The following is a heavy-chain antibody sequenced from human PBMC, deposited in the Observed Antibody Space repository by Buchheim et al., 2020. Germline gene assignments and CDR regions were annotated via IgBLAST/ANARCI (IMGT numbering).Heavy chain of an antibody. CDR2: IKQDGSEK. CDR3: ARDNYYDSSGLSAFDY. CDR1: GFTFSSYW. J-gene: IGHJ4*02. Sequence: EVQLVESGGGLVQPGGSLRLSCAASGFTFSSYWMSWVRQAPGKGLEWVANIKQDGSEKYYVDSVKGRFTISRDNAKNSLYLQMNNLRAEDTAVYYCARDNYYDSSGLSAFDYWGQGTL. V-gene: IGHV3-7*01. D-gene: IGHD3-22*01.